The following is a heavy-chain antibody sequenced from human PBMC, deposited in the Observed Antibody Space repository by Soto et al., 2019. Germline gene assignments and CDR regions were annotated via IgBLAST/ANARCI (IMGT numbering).Heavy chain of an antibody. CDR1: GGSFSGYY. Sequence: QVQLQQWGAGLLKPSETLSLTCAVYGGSFSGYYWSWIRQPPGKGLEWIGEINHSGSTNYNPSLKSRVTISVDTSKNQFSLKLSSVTAADTAVYYCARGRPDIVVVPAAIGLGDYYYYGMDVWGQGTTVTVSS. V-gene: IGHV4-34*01. CDR3: ARGRPDIVVVPAAIGLGDYYYYGMDV. J-gene: IGHJ6*02. CDR2: INHSGST. D-gene: IGHD2-2*01.